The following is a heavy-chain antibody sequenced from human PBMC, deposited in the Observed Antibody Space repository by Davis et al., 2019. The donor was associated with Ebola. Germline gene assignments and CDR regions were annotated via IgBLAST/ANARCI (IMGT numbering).Heavy chain of an antibody. CDR3: ARHLGWFDP. CDR1: GGSISSYY. V-gene: IGHV4-59*08. CDR2: IYYSGST. Sequence: MPGGSLRLSCTVSGGSISSYYWRWIRQPPGKGLEWIGYIYYSGSTNYNPSLKSRVTISVDTSKNQFSLKLSSVTAADTAVYYCARHLGWFDPWGQGTLVTVSS. J-gene: IGHJ5*02. D-gene: IGHD7-27*01.